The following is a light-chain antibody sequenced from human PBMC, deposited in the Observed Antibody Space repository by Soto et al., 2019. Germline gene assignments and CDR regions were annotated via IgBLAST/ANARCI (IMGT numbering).Light chain of an antibody. J-gene: IGLJ1*01. V-gene: IGLV2-14*01. CDR1: SSDVGGYNY. CDR2: EVS. CDR3: SSYTSSSTRV. Sequence: QSALTQPASVSGSPGQSITISCTGTSSDVGGYNYVSWYQQHPGKAPKLMIYEVSNRPSGVSNRFSGSKSGNTAPLTISGLQAEDEDDYYCSSYTSSSTRVFGTGTKVTVL.